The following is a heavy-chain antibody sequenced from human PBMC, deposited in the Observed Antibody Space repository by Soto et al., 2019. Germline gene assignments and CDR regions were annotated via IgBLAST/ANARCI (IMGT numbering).Heavy chain of an antibody. CDR2: IYSGGYT. Sequence: GGSPRLSCAASGFIVNSNYVSWVRQVPGKRLEWVSVIYSGGYTHYADSVKGRFTISRHNIKNTLYLQMNSLRAEDTAVYYCARVYGDYGAFFEYWGEGTQVTVSS. CDR3: ARVYGDYGAFFEY. V-gene: IGHV3-53*04. CDR1: GFIVNSNY. J-gene: IGHJ4*02. D-gene: IGHD4-17*01.